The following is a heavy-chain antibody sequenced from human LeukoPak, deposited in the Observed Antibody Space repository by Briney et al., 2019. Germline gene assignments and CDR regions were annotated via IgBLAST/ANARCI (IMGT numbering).Heavy chain of an antibody. CDR1: GGSLSGYY. J-gene: IGHJ5*02. CDR3: ARGGIAVAGLDWFDP. CDR2: INHSGST. D-gene: IGHD6-19*01. Sequence: PSETLSLTCAVYGGSLSGYYWSWIRQPPGKGLEWIGEINHSGSTNYNPSLKSRVTISVDTSKNQFSLKLSSVTAADTAVYYCARGGIAVAGLDWFDPWGQGTLVTVSS. V-gene: IGHV4-34*01.